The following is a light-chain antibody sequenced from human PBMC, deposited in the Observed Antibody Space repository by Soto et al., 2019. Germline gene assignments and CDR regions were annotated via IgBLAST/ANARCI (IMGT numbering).Light chain of an antibody. Sequence: DIQLTQSPSTLSASVGDRVTITCRASQSIMTGLAWYQQKPGKAPKLLIYKASDLDVGVPSRFSGSGSATEFTLTISILQPDDVSTYYCQQYKAYSPWTFGQGTTVEIK. CDR2: KAS. V-gene: IGKV1-5*03. CDR3: QQYKAYSPWT. CDR1: QSIMTG. J-gene: IGKJ1*01.